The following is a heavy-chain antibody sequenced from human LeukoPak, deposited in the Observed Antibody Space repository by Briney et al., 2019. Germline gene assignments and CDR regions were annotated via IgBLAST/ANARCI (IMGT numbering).Heavy chain of an antibody. CDR1: GFTVSSNY. CDR2: IYSGGSI. D-gene: IGHD3-22*01. Sequence: PGGSLRLSCAASGFTVSSNYMSWVRQAPGKGLEWVSVIYSGGSIYYADSVKGRFTISRDNSKNTLYLQMNSLRAEDTAVYYCTRVDSSGYYDYWGQGTQVTVSS. V-gene: IGHV3-53*01. J-gene: IGHJ4*02. CDR3: TRVDSSGYYDY.